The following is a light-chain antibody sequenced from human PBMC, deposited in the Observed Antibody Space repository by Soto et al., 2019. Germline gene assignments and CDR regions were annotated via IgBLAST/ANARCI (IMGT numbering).Light chain of an antibody. J-gene: IGKJ1*01. CDR1: HSVTGRY. V-gene: IGKV3-20*01. Sequence: EIVLTQSPGTLSLSPGERATLSCRASHSVTGRYLAWYQQKPGQAPRLLIYGASSRAPGIPDSGSGSGTDFTLTISRLEPEDFAVYYCQQYGSFKWTFGQGTKVEIK. CDR2: GAS. CDR3: QQYGSFKWT.